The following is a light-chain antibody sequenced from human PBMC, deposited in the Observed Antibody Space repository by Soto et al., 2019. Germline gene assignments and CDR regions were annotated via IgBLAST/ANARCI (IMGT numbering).Light chain of an antibody. Sequence: EIVLTQSPATLSLSPGERATLSCRVSQSVSTSLAWYQQKPGQAPRLLIYDASNRATGIPARFSGSGSGTDFTLPISSLEPEDFAVYYCHHRSNWPPPFGGGTKVEIK. CDR3: HHRSNWPPP. J-gene: IGKJ4*01. CDR2: DAS. V-gene: IGKV3-11*01. CDR1: QSVSTS.